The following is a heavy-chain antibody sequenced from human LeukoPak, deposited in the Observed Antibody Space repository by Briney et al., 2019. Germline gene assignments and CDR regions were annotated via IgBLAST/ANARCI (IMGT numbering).Heavy chain of an antibody. J-gene: IGHJ6*03. CDR2: ISSSGSTI. CDR1: GFTFSDYY. D-gene: IGHD3-10*01. Sequence: GGSLRLSCAASGFTFSDYYMSWIRQAPGKGLEGVSYISSSGSTIYYADSVKGRFTISRDNAKNSLYLQMNSLRAEDTAVYYCARVRITMVRGYYYYYMDVWGKGTTVTVSS. V-gene: IGHV3-11*01. CDR3: ARVRITMVRGYYYYYMDV.